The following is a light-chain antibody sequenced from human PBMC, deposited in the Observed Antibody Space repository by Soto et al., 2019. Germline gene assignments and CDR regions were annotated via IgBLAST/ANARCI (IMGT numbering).Light chain of an antibody. CDR1: SRDVGGYNY. CDR3: SSWTTSSTPLYV. J-gene: IGLJ1*01. V-gene: IGLV2-14*01. Sequence: QSVLTQPASVSGSPGQSITISCTGTSRDVGGYNYVSWYQQYPGKSPKLMIYAVSNRPSGVSDLFSGSKSGNTASLTISGLQAEDEADYYCSSWTTSSTPLYVFGTGTKVTVL. CDR2: AVS.